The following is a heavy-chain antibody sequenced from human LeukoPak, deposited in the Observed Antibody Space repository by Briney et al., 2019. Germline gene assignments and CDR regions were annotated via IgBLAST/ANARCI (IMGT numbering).Heavy chain of an antibody. V-gene: IGHV3-72*01. CDR3: ARERSIAPTGTGYYYYGTDV. D-gene: IGHD6-13*01. CDR2: SRNKASSYTT. Sequence: GGSLRLSCAASGFTFSDHYIDWVRQAPGKGLEWVGRSRNKASSYTTDYAASVKGRFIISRDDSKNSLYLQMNSLKTEDTAVYYCARERSIAPTGTGYYYYGTDVWGQGTTVTVSS. CDR1: GFTFSDHY. J-gene: IGHJ6*02.